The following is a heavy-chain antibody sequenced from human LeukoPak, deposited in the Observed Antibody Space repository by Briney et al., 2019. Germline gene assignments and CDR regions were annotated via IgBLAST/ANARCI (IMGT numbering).Heavy chain of an antibody. J-gene: IGHJ6*02. Sequence: PGGSLRLSCAASGFTFSSYAMSWVRQAPGKGLEWVSAISGSGGSTYYADSVKGRFTISRDNSKNTLYLQMNSLRAEDTAVYYCAKDLIMTTVTTSMDVWGQGTTVTVSS. D-gene: IGHD4-17*01. CDR3: AKDLIMTTVTTSMDV. CDR2: ISGSGGST. CDR1: GFTFSSYA. V-gene: IGHV3-23*01.